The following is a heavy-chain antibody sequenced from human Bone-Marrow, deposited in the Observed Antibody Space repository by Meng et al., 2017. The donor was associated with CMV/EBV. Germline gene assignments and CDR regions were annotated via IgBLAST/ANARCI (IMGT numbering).Heavy chain of an antibody. V-gene: IGHV3-66*01. D-gene: IGHD3-3*01. CDR3: ARDPVRSASY. CDR1: GFTVSSNY. Sequence: GGSLRLSCAASGFTVSSNYMSWVRQAPGKGLEWVSVIYSGGSTYYADSVKGRFTMSRDNSKNTVYLQMNDLRAEDTAVYYCARDPVRSASYWGQGILVAVSS. CDR2: IYSGGST. J-gene: IGHJ4*02.